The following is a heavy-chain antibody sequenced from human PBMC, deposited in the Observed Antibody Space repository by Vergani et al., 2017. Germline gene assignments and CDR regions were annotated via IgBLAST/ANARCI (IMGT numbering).Heavy chain of an antibody. Sequence: VQLVESGGGLVQPGGSLRLSCSASGFTFSSYAMHWVRQAPGKGLEYVSAISSNGGSTYYADSVKGRFTISRDNSKNTLYLQMNSLRAEDTAVYYCAKEPSMIVVVAYFDYWGQGTLVTVSS. D-gene: IGHD3-22*01. V-gene: IGHV3-64*04. CDR2: ISSNGGST. CDR1: GFTFSSYA. CDR3: AKEPSMIVVVAYFDY. J-gene: IGHJ4*02.